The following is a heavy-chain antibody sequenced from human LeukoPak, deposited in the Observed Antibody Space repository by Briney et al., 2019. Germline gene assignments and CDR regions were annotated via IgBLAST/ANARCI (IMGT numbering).Heavy chain of an antibody. V-gene: IGHV3-48*03. Sequence: GGSLRLSCAASGFTFGRSEMNWVRQAPGKGLECVSYISTLGTKIYYADSVRGRFTMSRDNAKNSLYLQMDSLRAEDTAIYYCAKDRTGDYYYYGMDVWGQGTTVTVSS. J-gene: IGHJ6*02. CDR1: GFTFGRSE. CDR3: AKDRTGDYYYYGMDV. CDR2: ISTLGTKI. D-gene: IGHD3-16*01.